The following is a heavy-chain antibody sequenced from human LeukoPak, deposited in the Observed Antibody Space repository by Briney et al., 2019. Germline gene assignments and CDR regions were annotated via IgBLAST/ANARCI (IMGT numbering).Heavy chain of an antibody. CDR1: GGTFSSYA. V-gene: IGHV1-69*04. Sequence: SVKVSCKASGGTFSSYAISWVRQAPGQGLEWMGRLIPIFGIANYAQKFQGRVTITADKSTSTAYMELSSLRSEDTAVYYCSRGPHLYGDYVPYYFDYWGPGTLVTVSS. CDR2: LIPIFGIA. CDR3: SRGPHLYGDYVPYYFDY. D-gene: IGHD4-17*01. J-gene: IGHJ4*02.